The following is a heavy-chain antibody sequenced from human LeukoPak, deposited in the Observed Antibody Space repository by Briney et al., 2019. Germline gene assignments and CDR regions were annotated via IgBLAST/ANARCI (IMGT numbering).Heavy chain of an antibody. CDR2: INPKNGGT. D-gene: IGHD2-2*01. CDR1: GYTFTGYW. CDR3: TRGVLPARFDS. Sequence: ASVKVSCKASGYTFTGYWIHWVRQAPGQGFEWMGWINPKNGGTNYAQKFQGRVTMTRDTSTSTVYMGLSSLISVDTAVYYCTRGVLPARFDSWGQGTLVTATS. J-gene: IGHJ5*01. V-gene: IGHV1-2*02.